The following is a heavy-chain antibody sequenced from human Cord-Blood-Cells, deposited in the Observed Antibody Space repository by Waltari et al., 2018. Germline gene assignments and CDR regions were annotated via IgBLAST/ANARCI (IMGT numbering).Heavy chain of an antibody. D-gene: IGHD3-16*02. CDR2: INPNSCGT. J-gene: IGHJ5*02. CDR3: ARGIDFMITFGGVIANCFDP. Sequence: QVPLVQSGAEVKKPGASVKVSCKASGYTFTGYYLHWVRQAPGQGLEWMGWINPNSCGTNYAQKFQGRVTMTRDTSISTAYMELSRLRSDDTAVYYCARGIDFMITFGGVIANCFDPWGRGTLVTVSS. V-gene: IGHV1-2*02. CDR1: GYTFTGYY.